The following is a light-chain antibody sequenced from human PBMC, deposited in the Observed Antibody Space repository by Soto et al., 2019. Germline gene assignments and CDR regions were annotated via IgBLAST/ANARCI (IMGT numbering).Light chain of an antibody. CDR1: SGHSSYI. J-gene: IGLJ2*01. Sequence: QAVLTQSSSASASLGSSVKLTCTLSSGHSSYIIAWHQQQPGKAPRYLMKLEGSGSYNKGSGIPDRFSGSSSGADRYLTISNVHFEDEDDYYCETWDSNTRVFGGGTKLTVL. CDR2: LEGSGSY. V-gene: IGLV4-60*02. CDR3: ETWDSNTRV.